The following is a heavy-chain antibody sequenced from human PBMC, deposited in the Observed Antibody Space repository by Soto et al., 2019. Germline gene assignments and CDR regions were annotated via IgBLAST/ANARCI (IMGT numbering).Heavy chain of an antibody. CDR1: GGTFSSYA. V-gene: IGHV1-69*12. CDR2: IIPIFGIA. Sequence: QVQLVQSGAEVKKPGSSMKVSCKASGGTFSSYAISWVRQAPGQGLEWMGGIIPIFGIADYAQKFHGRVTITADESTSTAYMELSSLRSEDTAVYYCARGITGTVTYYYGLDVWGQGTTVTVSS. J-gene: IGHJ6*02. CDR3: ARGITGTVTYYYGLDV. D-gene: IGHD1-20*01.